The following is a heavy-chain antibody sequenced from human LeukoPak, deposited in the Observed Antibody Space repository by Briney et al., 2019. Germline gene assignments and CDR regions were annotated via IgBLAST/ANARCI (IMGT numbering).Heavy chain of an antibody. CDR2: IYPSGST. V-gene: IGHV4-4*07. J-gene: IGHJ4*02. CDR3: ARGGPAAITIDY. CDR1: GGPISSYY. D-gene: IGHD2-2*01. Sequence: SETLSLTCTVSGGPISSYYWRWLRQPAGKGLEWIGRIYPSGSTNYNPSLKSRVTMSVDTSKNQFSLNLSSVTAGDTAVYYCARGGPAAITIDYWGQGTLVAVSS.